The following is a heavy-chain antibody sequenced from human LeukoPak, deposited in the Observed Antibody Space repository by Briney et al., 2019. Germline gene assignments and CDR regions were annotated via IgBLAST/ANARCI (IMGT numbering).Heavy chain of an antibody. CDR1: GFSFSSYV. D-gene: IGHD3-22*01. V-gene: IGHV3-33*01. Sequence: GGALRVSCAESGFSFSSYVMHWVCQAPRKGLERVADIWYDGSNKYYADSVKGRFTISRDNSKNTLYLQMNSLRAEDTAVYYCAREGVGYDSSGYYYYWGQGTLVTVSS. CDR2: IWYDGSNK. CDR3: AREGVGYDSSGYYYY. J-gene: IGHJ4*02.